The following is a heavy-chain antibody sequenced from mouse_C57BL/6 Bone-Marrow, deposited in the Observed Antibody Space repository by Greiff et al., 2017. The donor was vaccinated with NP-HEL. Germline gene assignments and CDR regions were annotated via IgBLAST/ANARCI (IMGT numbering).Heavy chain of an antibody. D-gene: IGHD2-1*01. Sequence: VQLKQSGAELVRPGASVKLSCTASGFNIKDDYMHWVKQRPEQGLEWIGWIDPENGDTEYASKFQGKATITADKSSNKAYLQLSSLTSEDTAVYYCTAYGNYEFAYWGQGTRVTVSA. J-gene: IGHJ3*01. CDR2: IDPENGDT. V-gene: IGHV14-4*01. CDR3: TAYGNYEFAY. CDR1: GFNIKDDY.